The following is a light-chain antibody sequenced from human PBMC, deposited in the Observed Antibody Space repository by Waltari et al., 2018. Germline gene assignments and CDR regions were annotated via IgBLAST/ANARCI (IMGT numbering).Light chain of an antibody. CDR3: SSYTSSSTLGYV. CDR2: DVS. J-gene: IGLJ1*01. V-gene: IGLV2-14*03. Sequence: RAPKLMIYDVSNRPSGVSNRFSGSKSGNTASLTISGLQAEDEADYYCSSYTSSSTLGYVFGTGTKVTVL.